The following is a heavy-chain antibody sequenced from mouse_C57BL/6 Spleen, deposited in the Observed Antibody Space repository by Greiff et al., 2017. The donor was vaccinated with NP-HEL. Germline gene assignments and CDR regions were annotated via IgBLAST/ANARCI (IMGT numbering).Heavy chain of an antibody. CDR3: ARRGDSYYFDY. J-gene: IGHJ2*01. CDR1: GYTFTSYW. D-gene: IGHD2-13*01. CDR2: IHPNSGST. V-gene: IGHV1-64*01. Sequence: QVQLQQPGAELVKPRASVKLSCKASGYTFTSYWMHWVKQRPGQGLEWIGMIHPNSGSTNYNEKFKSKATLTVDKSSSTAYMQLSSLTSEDSAVYYCARRGDSYYFDYWGQGTTLTVSS.